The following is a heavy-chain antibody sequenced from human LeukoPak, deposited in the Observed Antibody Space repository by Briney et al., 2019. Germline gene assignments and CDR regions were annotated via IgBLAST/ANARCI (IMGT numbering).Heavy chain of an antibody. D-gene: IGHD5-18*01. Sequence: PGRSLRLPCAASGFTFINYYMSWIRQAPGKGLEWVSSISSSGNIIYYAGSVKGRFTISRDNAKNSLYLQMNSLGVEDTAVYYCARDHQGIPDYWGQGTLVTVSS. CDR2: ISSSGNII. J-gene: IGHJ4*02. CDR1: GFTFINYY. V-gene: IGHV3-11*01. CDR3: ARDHQGIPDY.